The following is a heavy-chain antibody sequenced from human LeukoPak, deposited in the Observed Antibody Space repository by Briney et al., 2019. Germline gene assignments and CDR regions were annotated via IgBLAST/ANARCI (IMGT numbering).Heavy chain of an antibody. D-gene: IGHD6-19*01. Sequence: SVKVSCKASGGTFSSYAISWVRQAPGQGLEWMRRIIPIFGTANYAQKFQGRVTITTDESTSTAYMELSSLRSEDTAVYYCAQGAIAVAGYHAFHIWGQGTMVTVSS. V-gene: IGHV1-69*05. CDR1: GGTFSSYA. CDR3: AQGAIAVAGYHAFHI. CDR2: IIPIFGTA. J-gene: IGHJ3*02.